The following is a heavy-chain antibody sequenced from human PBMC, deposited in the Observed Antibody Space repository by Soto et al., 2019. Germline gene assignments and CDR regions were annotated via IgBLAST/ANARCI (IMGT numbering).Heavy chain of an antibody. CDR3: AKDRLLWFGEFPYYYGMDV. J-gene: IGHJ6*02. CDR2: ISYDGSNK. V-gene: IGHV3-30*18. CDR1: GFTFSSYG. Sequence: PGGSLRLSCAASGFTFSSYGMHWVRQAPGKGLEWVAVISYDGSNKYYADSVKGRFTISRDNSKNTLYLQMNSLRAEDTAVYYCAKDRLLWFGEFPYYYGMDVWGQGTTVTVSS. D-gene: IGHD3-10*01.